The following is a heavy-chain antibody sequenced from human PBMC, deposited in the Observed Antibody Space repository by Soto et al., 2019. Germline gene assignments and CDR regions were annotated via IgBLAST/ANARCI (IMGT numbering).Heavy chain of an antibody. CDR1: GFSFNTSGVG. J-gene: IGHJ3*02. CDR2: VFWDDDK. CDR3: AHRDYAVEGAFDI. D-gene: IGHD4-17*01. Sequence: QITLKESGPPLVKPTQTLTLTCTFSGFSFNTSGVGVGWIRQPPGKALEWLALVFWDDDKRYSPSLNNRLTITKDTSKKLVVLTMTNMDPVDTATYYCAHRDYAVEGAFDIWGQGTMVTVS. V-gene: IGHV2-5*02.